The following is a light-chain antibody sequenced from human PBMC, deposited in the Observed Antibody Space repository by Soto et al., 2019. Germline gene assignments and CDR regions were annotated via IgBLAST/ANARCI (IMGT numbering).Light chain of an antibody. J-gene: IGLJ2*01. Sequence: QSALTQPASVSASPGQSITISCTGNGSDVGAYNYVSWYQRHPGKAPKLMIYEVSKRPSGVSNRFSGSKSGNTASLTISGLQAEDEADYYCSSYTTSSTVVFGGGTKLTVL. V-gene: IGLV2-14*01. CDR2: EVS. CDR3: SSYTTSSTVV. CDR1: GSDVGAYNY.